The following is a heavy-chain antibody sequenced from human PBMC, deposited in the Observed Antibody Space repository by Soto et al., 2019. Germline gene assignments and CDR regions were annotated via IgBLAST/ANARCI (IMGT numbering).Heavy chain of an antibody. V-gene: IGHV1-69*02. J-gene: IGHJ1*01. CDR1: GGTFSSYT. CDR3: ARNGVGDVSAGYFQH. D-gene: IGHD1-26*01. Sequence: QVQLVQSGAEVKKPGSSVKVSCKASGGTFSSYTISWVRQAPGQGLEWMGRIIPILGIANYAQKFQGRVTITADKSTSTAYMELSSLRSEDTAVYYCARNGVGDVSAGYFQHWGQGTLVTVSS. CDR2: IIPILGIA.